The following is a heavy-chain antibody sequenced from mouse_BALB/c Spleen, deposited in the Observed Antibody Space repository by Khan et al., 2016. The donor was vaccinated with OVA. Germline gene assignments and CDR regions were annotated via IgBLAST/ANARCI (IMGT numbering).Heavy chain of an antibody. CDR2: INPSSGYT. Sequence: QVQLKQSGAELARPGASVKMSCKASGYTFTSYTMHWVKQRPGQGLEWIGYINPSSGYTKYNQKFKDKATLTADKSSSTAYMPLSSLKSEECAVYYCERTKERWGKGTTLKVSS. CDR1: GYTFTSYT. J-gene: IGHJ2*01. CDR3: ERTKER. D-gene: IGHD1-3*01. V-gene: IGHV1-4*01.